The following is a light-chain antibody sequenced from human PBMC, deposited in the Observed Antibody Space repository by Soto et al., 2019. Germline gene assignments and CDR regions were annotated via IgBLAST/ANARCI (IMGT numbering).Light chain of an antibody. CDR1: QSVSSS. CDR3: RQRNNWPYT. J-gene: IGKJ2*01. Sequence: EIVLTQSPATLSLSPGERATLSCRASQSVSSSLAWYLHKPGQAPRLLIDDASNRATGIPARFSGSGSGTDFTLTISSLEPEDFAVYYCRQRNNWPYTFGQGTKLEIK. CDR2: DAS. V-gene: IGKV3-11*01.